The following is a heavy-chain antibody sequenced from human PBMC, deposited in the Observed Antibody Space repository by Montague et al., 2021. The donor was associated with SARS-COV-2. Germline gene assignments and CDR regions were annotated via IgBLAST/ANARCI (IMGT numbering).Heavy chain of an antibody. Sequence: SETLSLTCAVHGGSFSTYSWNWIRQPPGKGLEWIGEIHHGGSTNYNPSHKSRVSISADTSKSQFSLKLTSVAAADTAVYYCARLGDGVVPSPILGVGPYYSYYYMDVWGKGTTVTVSS. J-gene: IGHJ6*03. V-gene: IGHV4-34*01. CDR1: GGSFSTYS. CDR3: ARLGDGVVPSPILGVGPYYSYYYMDV. D-gene: IGHD3-10*01. CDR2: IHHGGST.